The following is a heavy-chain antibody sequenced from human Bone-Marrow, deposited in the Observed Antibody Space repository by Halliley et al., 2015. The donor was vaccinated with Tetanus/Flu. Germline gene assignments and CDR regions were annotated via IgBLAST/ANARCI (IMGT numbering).Heavy chain of an antibody. D-gene: IGHD4-17*01. J-gene: IGHJ4*02. CDR3: TRSSVYDDYGRYFDT. Sequence: AFIFFHGSKIYYADSVRGRFTISRDNANYTISLQMNNLRAEDTAVYYCTRSSVYDDYGRYFDTWGQGTLVTVSS. CDR2: IFFHGSKI. V-gene: IGHV3-33*01.